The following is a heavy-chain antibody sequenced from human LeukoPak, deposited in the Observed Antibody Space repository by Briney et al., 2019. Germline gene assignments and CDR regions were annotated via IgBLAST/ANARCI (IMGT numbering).Heavy chain of an antibody. V-gene: IGHV3-21*01. D-gene: IGHD3-3*01. CDR2: ISSRSSYI. CDR1: GFTFSSYG. Sequence: GGSLRLSCAASGFTFSSYGMKWVRQAPGKGLEWVSSISSRSSYIFYADSVKGRFTISRDNAKKSLYLQMNSLRAEDTAVYYCASGVNYFDYWGQGTLVTVSS. J-gene: IGHJ4*02. CDR3: ASGVNYFDY.